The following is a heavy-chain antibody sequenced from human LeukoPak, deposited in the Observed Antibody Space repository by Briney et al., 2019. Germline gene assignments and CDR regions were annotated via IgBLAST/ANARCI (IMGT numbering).Heavy chain of an antibody. V-gene: IGHV4-34*01. CDR2: INHSGSI. D-gene: IGHD3-3*01. Sequence: SETLSLTCAVDGGSFSGYYWSWIRQPPGKGLEWIGEINHSGSINYNPSLKSRATISVDTSKNQFSLKLSSVTAADTAVYYCARSTPDFWSGYLDYYYYYMDVWGKGTTVTVSS. J-gene: IGHJ6*03. CDR3: ARSTPDFWSGYLDYYYYYMDV. CDR1: GGSFSGYY.